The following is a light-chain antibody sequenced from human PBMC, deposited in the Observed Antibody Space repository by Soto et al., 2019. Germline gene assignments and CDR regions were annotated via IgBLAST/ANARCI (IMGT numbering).Light chain of an antibody. J-gene: IGKJ1*01. Sequence: DIVMTQSPDSLAVSLGERATINCKSSQSLLFSSNNKNYLAWYQQKPGQPPKLLIYWASARESGVPDRFSGSGSGTDFTLTISSLQAEDVAVYYCFHYFITPWTFGQGTRVEIK. CDR3: FHYFITPWT. CDR1: QSLLFSSNNKNY. CDR2: WAS. V-gene: IGKV4-1*01.